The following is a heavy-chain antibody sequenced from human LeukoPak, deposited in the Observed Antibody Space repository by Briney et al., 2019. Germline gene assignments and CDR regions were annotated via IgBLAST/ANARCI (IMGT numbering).Heavy chain of an antibody. D-gene: IGHD3-10*01. V-gene: IGHV3-23*01. CDR2: INRGGGGT. CDR1: GFTFTTFT. CDR3: AKGTERYREVSSFDS. J-gene: IGHJ4*02. Sequence: PGGSLRRSCAASGFTFTTFTMNWVRQAPGKGLEWVSAINRGGGGTYYADFVKGRFTISRDNSENTLYLQMNSLRAEDTATYYCAKGTERYREVSSFDSWGQGTQVTVSS.